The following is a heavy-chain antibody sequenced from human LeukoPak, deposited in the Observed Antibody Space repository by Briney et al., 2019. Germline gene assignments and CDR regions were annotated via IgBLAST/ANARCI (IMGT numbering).Heavy chain of an antibody. CDR3: ARHFSDYGGNSRSLYYYYMDV. J-gene: IGHJ6*03. CDR1: GGSFSGYY. D-gene: IGHD4-23*01. CDR2: IYYSGST. Sequence: SETLSLTCAVYGGSFSGYYWSWIRQPPGKGLEWIGSIYYSGSTYYNPSLKSRVTISVDTSKNQFSLKLSSATAADTAVYYCARHFSDYGGNSRSLYYYYMDVWGKGTTVTVSS. V-gene: IGHV4-34*01.